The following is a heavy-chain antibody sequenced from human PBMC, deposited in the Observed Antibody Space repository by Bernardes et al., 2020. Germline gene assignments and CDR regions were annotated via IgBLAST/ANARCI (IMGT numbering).Heavy chain of an antibody. CDR1: GFTFSSYS. CDR3: ARSPPFYYDSSTYPDGLSPPF. J-gene: IGHJ4*02. CDR2: ISSSSSTI. V-gene: IGHV3-48*02. Sequence: GSLRLPCEASGFTFSSYSINWVRQAPGKGLEWISYISSSSSTIFYADSVKGRFTISRDNAKNSLYLQMNSLRDEDTAVYYCARSPPFYYDSSTYPDGLSPPFWGQGTLVTVSS. D-gene: IGHD3-22*01.